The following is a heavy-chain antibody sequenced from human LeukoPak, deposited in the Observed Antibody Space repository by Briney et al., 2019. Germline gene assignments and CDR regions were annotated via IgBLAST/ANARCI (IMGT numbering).Heavy chain of an antibody. CDR1: GFTLSRDV. CDR3: AKDEAYYDFWSSGRYYYYMDV. Sequence: GGSLRLSCAASGFTLSRDVMNWARQAPGKGLEWVSAISGSGHSTYYADSVKGRFTISRDNSKNMLYLQMNSLRVEDTAVYYCAKDEAYYDFWSSGRYYYYMDVWGEGTTVTVS. V-gene: IGHV3-23*01. J-gene: IGHJ6*03. CDR2: ISGSGHST. D-gene: IGHD3-3*01.